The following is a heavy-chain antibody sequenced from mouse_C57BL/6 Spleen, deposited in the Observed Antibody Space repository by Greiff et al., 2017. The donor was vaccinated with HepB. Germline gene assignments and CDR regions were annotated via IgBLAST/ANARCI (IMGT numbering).Heavy chain of an antibody. Sequence: QVHVKQPGAELVMPGASVKLSFTSYWMHWVKQRPGQGLEWIGEIDPSDSYTNYNQKFKGKSTLTVDKSSSTAYMQLSSLTSEDSAVYYCARSLITRGYFDYWGQGTTLTVSS. CDR2: IDPSDSYT. V-gene: IGHV1-69*01. CDR1: TSYW. CDR3: ARSLITRGYFDY. D-gene: IGHD1-1*01. J-gene: IGHJ2*01.